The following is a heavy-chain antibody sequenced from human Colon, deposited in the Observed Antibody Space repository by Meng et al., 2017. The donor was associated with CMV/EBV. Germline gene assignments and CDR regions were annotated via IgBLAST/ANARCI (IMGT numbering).Heavy chain of an antibody. V-gene: IGHV3-23*01. CDR1: GFTFSSYA. D-gene: IGHD3-3*01. CDR3: AKAGGFDFWSGYSSTTFDF. CDR2: ISGSGGST. Sequence: GGSLRLSCAASGFTFSSYAMSWVRQVPGKGLEWVSGISGSGGSTYYADSVRGRFTISRDNSKNTLYLQMNSLRAEDTALYYCAKAGGFDFWSGYSSTTFDFRGQGTLVTVSS. J-gene: IGHJ4*02.